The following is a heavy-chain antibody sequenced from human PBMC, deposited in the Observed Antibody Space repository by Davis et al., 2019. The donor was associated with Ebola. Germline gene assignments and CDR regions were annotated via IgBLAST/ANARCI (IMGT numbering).Heavy chain of an antibody. CDR2: ISAYNGNT. CDR1: GYSFTSYD. Sequence: AASVKVSCKASGYSFTSYDLNWVRQAPGQGLEWMGWISAYNGNTNYAQKLQGRVTMTTDTSTSTAYMELRSLRSDDTAVYYCARDLVAYYDSSGYADYWGQGTLVTVSS. V-gene: IGHV1-18*01. CDR3: ARDLVAYYDSSGYADY. D-gene: IGHD3-22*01. J-gene: IGHJ4*02.